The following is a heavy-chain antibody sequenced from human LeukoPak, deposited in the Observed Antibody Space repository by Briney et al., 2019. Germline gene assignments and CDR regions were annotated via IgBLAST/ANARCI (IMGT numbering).Heavy chain of an antibody. V-gene: IGHV1-46*01. D-gene: IGHD2-2*01. J-gene: IGHJ5*02. CDR3: ARVGLVPGASTNWFDP. CDR2: INPSGGST. CDR1: GYTFTSYY. Sequence: GASVKVSCKASGYTFTSYYMHWVRQAPGQGLEWMGIINPSGGSTSYAQKFQGRVTMTRDTSTSTVYMELSSLRSEDTAVYYCARVGLVPGASTNWFDPWGQGTLVTVSS.